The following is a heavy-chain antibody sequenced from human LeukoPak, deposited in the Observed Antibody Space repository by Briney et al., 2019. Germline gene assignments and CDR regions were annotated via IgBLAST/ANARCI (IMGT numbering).Heavy chain of an antibody. D-gene: IGHD3-22*01. V-gene: IGHV1-69*13. J-gene: IGHJ5*02. CDR1: GGTFSSYA. CDR2: IIPIFGTA. CDR3: ARVYYDSSGYYYAYWFDP. Sequence: ASVKVSCRASGGTFSSYAISWVRQAPGQGLEWMGGIIPIFGTANYAQKFQGRVTITADESTSTAYMELSSLRSEDTAVYYCARVYYDSSGYYYAYWFDPWGQGTLVTVSS.